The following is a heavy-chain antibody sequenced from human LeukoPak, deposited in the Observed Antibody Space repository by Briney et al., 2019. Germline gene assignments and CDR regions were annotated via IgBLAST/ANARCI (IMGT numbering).Heavy chain of an antibody. CDR1: GGSISSSSYY. Sequence: PSETLSLTCTVSGGSISSSSYYWGWIRQPPGKGLEWIGRIYYSGSTYYNPSLKSRVTLSVDTSKNQFSLTLTSVTAADTAVYYCARDRGYYDTSGYYGDAFDIWGQGTKVTVSS. V-gene: IGHV4-39*07. CDR3: ARDRGYYDTSGYYGDAFDI. D-gene: IGHD3-22*01. CDR2: IYYSGST. J-gene: IGHJ3*02.